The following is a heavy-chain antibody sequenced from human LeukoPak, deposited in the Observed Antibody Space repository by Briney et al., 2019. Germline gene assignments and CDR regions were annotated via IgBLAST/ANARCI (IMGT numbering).Heavy chain of an antibody. V-gene: IGHV3-23*01. Sequence: PGGSLRLSCAASGFAFSSYAMGWVRQAPGKGLEWVSSISGSTSSTYNADSVKGRFTISRDNSKTTLYLQMNSLRAEDTAVYYCARNVDLDYWGQGTLVTVSS. CDR3: ARNVDLDY. CDR2: ISGSTSST. CDR1: GFAFSSYA. D-gene: IGHD1-1*01. J-gene: IGHJ4*02.